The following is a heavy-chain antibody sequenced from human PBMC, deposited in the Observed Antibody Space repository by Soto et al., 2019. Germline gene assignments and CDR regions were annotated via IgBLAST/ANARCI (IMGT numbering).Heavy chain of an antibody. D-gene: IGHD3-22*01. Sequence: GGSLRLSYAASGFTFSSYGMHWVRQAPGKGLEWVAVISYDGSNKYYADSVKGRFTISRDNSKNTLYLQMNSLRAEDTAVYYCAKGRQDAYYYDSSGDFDYWGQGTLVTVSS. CDR3: AKGRQDAYYYDSSGDFDY. V-gene: IGHV3-30*18. J-gene: IGHJ4*02. CDR1: GFTFSSYG. CDR2: ISYDGSNK.